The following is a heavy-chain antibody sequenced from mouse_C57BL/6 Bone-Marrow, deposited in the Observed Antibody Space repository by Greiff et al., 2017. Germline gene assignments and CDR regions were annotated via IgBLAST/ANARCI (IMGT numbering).Heavy chain of an antibody. Sequence: EVQGVESGGDLVKPGGSLKLSCAASGFTFSSYGMSWVRQTPDKRLEWVATISSGGSYTYYPDSVKGRFTISRDNAKNTLYLQMSSLKSEDTAMYYCARHRPYYYYGYWGQGTTLTGAS. CDR3: ARHRPYYYYGY. J-gene: IGHJ2*01. CDR2: ISSGGSYT. CDR1: GFTFSSYG. D-gene: IGHD2-10*01. V-gene: IGHV5-6*01.